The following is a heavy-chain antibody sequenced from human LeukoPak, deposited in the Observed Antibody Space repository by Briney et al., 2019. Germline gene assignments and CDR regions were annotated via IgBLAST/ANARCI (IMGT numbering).Heavy chain of an antibody. V-gene: IGHV1-18*01. D-gene: IGHD2-15*01. J-gene: IGHJ5*02. Sequence: GASVKVSCKASGYRFTSYGITWVRQAPGQGLEWMGWICAYNGNTNYAQKVQGRVTLTTDTSTSTAYMELRSLRSDDTAVYYCAREGYCSGGICYSTMNWFDPWGQGTLVTVSS. CDR2: ICAYNGNT. CDR1: GYRFTSYG. CDR3: AREGYCSGGICYSTMNWFDP.